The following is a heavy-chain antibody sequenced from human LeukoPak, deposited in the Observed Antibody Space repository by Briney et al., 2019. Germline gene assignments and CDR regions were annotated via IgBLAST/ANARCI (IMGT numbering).Heavy chain of an antibody. CDR3: ARDTPRYYDILTGYYRDAFDI. V-gene: IGHV4-59*01. CDR2: IYYSGST. CDR1: GGSISSYY. D-gene: IGHD3-9*01. Sequence: SETLSLTCTVSGGSISSYYWSWIRQPPGKGLEWIGYIYYSGSTNYNPSLKSRVTISVDTFKNQFSLKLSSVTAADTAVCYCARDTPRYYDILTGYYRDAFDIWGQGTMVTVSS. J-gene: IGHJ3*02.